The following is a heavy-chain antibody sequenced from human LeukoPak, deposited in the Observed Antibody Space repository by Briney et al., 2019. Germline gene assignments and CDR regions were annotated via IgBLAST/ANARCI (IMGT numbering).Heavy chain of an antibody. CDR3: ARPLRYFARFAFDI. D-gene: IGHD3-9*01. J-gene: IGHJ3*02. CDR2: IYYSGST. Sequence: PSETLSLTCTVSGGSITSYYWSWIRQPPGKGLEWIGYIYYSGSTSYNPSLKSRVTISVDTSKNQFSLKLSSVTAADTAVYYCARPLRYFARFAFDIWGQGTMVTVSS. CDR1: GGSITSYY. V-gene: IGHV4-59*12.